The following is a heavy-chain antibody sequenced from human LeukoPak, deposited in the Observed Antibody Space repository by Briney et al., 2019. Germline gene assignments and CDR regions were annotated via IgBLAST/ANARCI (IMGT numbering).Heavy chain of an antibody. CDR1: GFTFSSYA. CDR2: ISGSGGST. V-gene: IGHV3-23*01. CDR3: AKGNTLFGVVTKGYYFDY. Sequence: PGGSLRLSCAASGFTFSSYAMSWVRQAPGKGREWVSGISGSGGSTYNADSVKGRFTISRDNSKNTLYLQMNSLRAEDTAVYYCAKGNTLFGVVTKGYYFDYWGQGTLVTVSS. D-gene: IGHD3-3*01. J-gene: IGHJ4*02.